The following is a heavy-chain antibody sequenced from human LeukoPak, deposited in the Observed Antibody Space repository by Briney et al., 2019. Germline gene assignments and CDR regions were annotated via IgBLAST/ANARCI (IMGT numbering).Heavy chain of an antibody. CDR1: GFTFTFYA. V-gene: IGHV3-23*01. CDR2: ISGNGATT. Sequence: GGSLRLSCAASGFTFTFYAMSWVRQAPGKGLEWVSAISGNGATTYYADSVKGRFTISRDNSKNTLYLQMNSLRADDTAVYYCAKGDYYGLGSYSVLSSFDSWGQGSLVTVSS. D-gene: IGHD3-10*01. J-gene: IGHJ4*02. CDR3: AKGDYYGLGSYSVLSSFDS.